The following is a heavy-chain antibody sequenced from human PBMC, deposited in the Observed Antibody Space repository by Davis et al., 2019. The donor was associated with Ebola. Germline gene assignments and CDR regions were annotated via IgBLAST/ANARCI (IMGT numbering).Heavy chain of an antibody. CDR3: AKWKLELLLSYGMDV. V-gene: IGHV3-23*01. D-gene: IGHD1-7*01. Sequence: GESLKISCAASGFTFSSYAMSWVRQAPGKGLEWVSAISGSGGSTYYADSVKGRFTISRDNSKNTLYLQMNSLRAEDTAVYYCAKWKLELLLSYGMDVWGQGTTVTVSS. CDR2: ISGSGGST. J-gene: IGHJ6*02. CDR1: GFTFSSYA.